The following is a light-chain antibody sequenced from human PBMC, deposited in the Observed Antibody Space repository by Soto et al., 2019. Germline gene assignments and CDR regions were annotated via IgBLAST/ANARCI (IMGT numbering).Light chain of an antibody. J-gene: IGKJ4*01. CDR2: DAS. CDR1: QDISNS. CDR3: QQYEDLPLT. V-gene: IGKV1-33*01. Sequence: DIQMTQSPSALSASVGDRVTITCRASQDISNSLNWYHQKPGKAPKLLIFDASSVETGVPSRFSGSGSGTDFTFTITSLQPEDIATYHCQQYEDLPLTFGGGTKVDIK.